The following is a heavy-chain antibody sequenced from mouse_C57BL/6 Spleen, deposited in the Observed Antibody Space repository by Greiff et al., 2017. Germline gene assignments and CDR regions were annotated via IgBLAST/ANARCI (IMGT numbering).Heavy chain of an antibody. V-gene: IGHV1-52*01. J-gene: IGHJ2*01. CDR1: GYTFTSYW. D-gene: IGHD6-1*01. Sequence: VQLQQPGAELVRPGSSVKLSCKASGYTFTSYWMHWVKQRPIQGLEWIGNIDPSDSETHYNQKFKDKATLTVDKSSSTAYMQLSRLTSKDSAVYYCARRGGSPYYFDYWGQGTTLTVSS. CDR2: IDPSDSET. CDR3: ARRGGSPYYFDY.